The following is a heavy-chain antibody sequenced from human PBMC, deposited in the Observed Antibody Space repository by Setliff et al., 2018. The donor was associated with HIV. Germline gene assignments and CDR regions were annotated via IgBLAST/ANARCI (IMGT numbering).Heavy chain of an antibody. CDR3: ARAPRGG. CDR2: IKQDGSEK. Sequence: GGSLRLSCEASGFTFSTYSMNWVRQAPGKGLEWVANIKQDGSEKNYMDSVKGRFTISRDNAKNSLYLQMNSLRVEDTAVYYCARAPRGGWGQGTTVTVSS. J-gene: IGHJ6*02. CDR1: GFTFSTYS. D-gene: IGHD3-16*01. V-gene: IGHV3-7*05.